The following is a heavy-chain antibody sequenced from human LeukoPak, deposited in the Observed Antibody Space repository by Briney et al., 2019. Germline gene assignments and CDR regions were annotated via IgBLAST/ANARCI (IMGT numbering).Heavy chain of an antibody. CDR3: ARGGRFTIFDY. Sequence: ASVKVSCKASGYTFTGYYMHWVRQAPGQGLEWMGWINPNSGGTSYAQKFQGRVTMTRDTSISTAYMELSRLRSDDTAVYYCARGGRFTIFDYWGQGTLVTVSS. CDR2: INPNSGGT. J-gene: IGHJ4*02. D-gene: IGHD3-10*01. V-gene: IGHV1-2*02. CDR1: GYTFTGYY.